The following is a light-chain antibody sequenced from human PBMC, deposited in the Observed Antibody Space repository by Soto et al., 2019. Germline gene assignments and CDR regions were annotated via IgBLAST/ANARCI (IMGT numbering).Light chain of an antibody. CDR2: AAS. CDR1: QSISSY. V-gene: IGKV1-39*01. J-gene: IGKJ2*01. Sequence: DIQMTQSPSSLSASVGDRVTITCRASQSISSYLTWYQQKPGKAPKLLIYAASSLQSGVPLRFSGGGSRTDFTRTIIRLQPEDFATYNCLQSYSTRMHSLGQGTKLSIK. CDR3: LQSYSTRMHS.